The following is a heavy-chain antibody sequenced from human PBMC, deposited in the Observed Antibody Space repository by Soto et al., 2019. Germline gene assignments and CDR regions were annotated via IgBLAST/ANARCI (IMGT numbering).Heavy chain of an antibody. CDR2: IYYSGST. V-gene: IGHV4-61*01. Sequence: SETLSLTCTVSGYSISSGYHWAWIRQPPGKGLEWIGYIYYSGSTNYNPSLKSRVTISVDTSKNQFSLKLSSVTAADTAVYYCARGIEYSSSSGYYYYGMDVWGQGTTVTVSS. CDR3: ARGIEYSSSSGYYYYGMDV. J-gene: IGHJ6*02. CDR1: GYSISSGYH. D-gene: IGHD6-6*01.